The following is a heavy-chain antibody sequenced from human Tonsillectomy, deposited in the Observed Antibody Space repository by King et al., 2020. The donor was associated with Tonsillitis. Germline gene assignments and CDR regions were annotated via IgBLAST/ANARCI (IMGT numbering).Heavy chain of an antibody. CDR1: GFTFSDYA. CDR3: APTRGNIQYCFDY. V-gene: IGHV3-23*04. Sequence: VQLVESGGGLVQPGGSLRLSCAASGFTFSDYAMSWVRQAPGKGLEWVSAISGSFGSTYYADSVKGRFTISRDNSKNTLFLQMNSLRAEDTAVYYCAPTRGNIQYCFDYWGQGSLVTASS. D-gene: IGHD3-10*01. J-gene: IGHJ4*02. CDR2: ISGSFGST.